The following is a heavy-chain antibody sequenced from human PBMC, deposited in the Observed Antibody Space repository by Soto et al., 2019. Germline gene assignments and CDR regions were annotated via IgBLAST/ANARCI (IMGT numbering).Heavy chain of an antibody. Sequence: QVQVVQSGAEVKEPGASVKVSCKASGYSSSNYYTHWVRQAPGQGLEWMGIVNPYGASSNYAQSFQGRVTLTRDTSTNTDYMDLSRLTSDDTAVYYCAGVTTIWSNWGQGTLVTVSS. D-gene: IGHD2-21*02. CDR2: VNPYGASS. CDR3: AGVTTIWSN. CDR1: GYSSSNYY. J-gene: IGHJ4*02. V-gene: IGHV1-46*01.